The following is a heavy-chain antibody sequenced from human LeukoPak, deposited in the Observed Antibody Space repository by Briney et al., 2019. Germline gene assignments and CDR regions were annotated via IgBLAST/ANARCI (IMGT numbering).Heavy chain of an antibody. V-gene: IGHV1-46*01. Sequence: GASVKVSCKASGYTFTSYYMHWVRQAPGQGLEWMGIINPSGGSTSYAQKFQGRVTMTRDMSTSTVYMELSSLRSEDTAVYYCARVGRFGEKMNSQHYFDYWGQGTLVTVSS. CDR2: INPSGGST. D-gene: IGHD3-10*01. CDR1: GYTFTSYY. CDR3: ARVGRFGEKMNSQHYFDY. J-gene: IGHJ4*02.